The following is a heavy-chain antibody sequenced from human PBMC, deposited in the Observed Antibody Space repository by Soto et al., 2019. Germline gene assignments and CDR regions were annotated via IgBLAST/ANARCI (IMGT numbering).Heavy chain of an antibody. J-gene: IGHJ4*02. D-gene: IGHD5-12*01. CDR1: GGSISSGDYY. CDR3: ARSWGGDGYFH. CDR2: IYYTGST. Sequence: PSKTLYLTCTVSGGSISSGDYYWSWIRQPPGRGLEWIGYIYYTGSTNYNPSLRSRLTISLDTSKNHFSLTLRSVNAVDTGVYYCARSWGGDGYFHWGQGTLVTVSS. V-gene: IGHV4-30-4*01.